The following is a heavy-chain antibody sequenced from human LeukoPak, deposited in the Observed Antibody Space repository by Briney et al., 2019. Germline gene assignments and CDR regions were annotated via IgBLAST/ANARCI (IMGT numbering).Heavy chain of an antibody. J-gene: IGHJ3*02. D-gene: IGHD2-21*02. CDR2: ISYDGSNK. V-gene: IGHV3-30-3*01. CDR3: ARVMTLGVFDI. Sequence: GRSLRLSCAASGFTFSSYAMHWVRQAPGKGLEWVAVISYDGSNKYYADSVKGRFTISRDNSKNTLYLQMNSLRAEDTAVYYCARVMTLGVFDIWGQGKMVTVSS. CDR1: GFTFSSYA.